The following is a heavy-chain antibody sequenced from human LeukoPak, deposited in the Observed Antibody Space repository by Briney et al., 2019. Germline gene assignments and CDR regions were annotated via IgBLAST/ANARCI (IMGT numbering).Heavy chain of an antibody. D-gene: IGHD3-22*01. CDR2: IYYSGST. J-gene: IGHJ4*02. V-gene: IGHV4-59*01. CDR1: GGSISSYY. Sequence: SETLSLTCTVSGGSISSYYWSWIRQPPGKGLEWIGYIYYSGSTNYNPSLKSRVTISVDTSKNQFSLKLSSVAAADTAVYYCARVAYYYDSSGYYYFDYWGQGTQVTVSS. CDR3: ARVAYYYDSSGYYYFDY.